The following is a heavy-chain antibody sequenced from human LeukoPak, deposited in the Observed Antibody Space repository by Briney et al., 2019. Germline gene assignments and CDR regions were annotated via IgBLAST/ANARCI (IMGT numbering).Heavy chain of an antibody. J-gene: IGHJ4*02. V-gene: IGHV3-21*04. CDR1: GFTFSSYS. D-gene: IGHD5-12*01. Sequence: KTGGSLRLSCAASGFTFSSYSMNWVRQAPGKGLEWVSSISSSSSYIYYADSVKGRFTISRDNSKNTLYLQMNSLRAEDTAVYYCAKVVVDIVATSQLDYWGQGTLVTVSS. CDR2: ISSSSSYI. CDR3: AKVVVDIVATSQLDY.